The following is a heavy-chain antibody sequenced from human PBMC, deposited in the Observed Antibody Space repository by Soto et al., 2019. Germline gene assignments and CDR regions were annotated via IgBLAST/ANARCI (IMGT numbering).Heavy chain of an antibody. D-gene: IGHD3-22*01. J-gene: IGHJ6*02. CDR1: GGSISSGGYY. CDR3: AGASRSSGPYYYGMDV. CDR2: IYYSGST. Sequence: SETLSLTCTVSGGSISSGGYYWSWIRQHPGKGLEWIGYIYYSGSTYYNPSLKSRVTISVDTSKNQFSLKLSSVTAADTAVYYCAGASRSSGPYYYGMDVWGQGTTVTVSS. V-gene: IGHV4-31*03.